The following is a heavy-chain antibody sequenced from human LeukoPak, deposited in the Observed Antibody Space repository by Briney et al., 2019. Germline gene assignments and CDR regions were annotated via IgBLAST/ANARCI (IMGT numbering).Heavy chain of an antibody. Sequence: PGGSLRLSCAASGFTFTSYAMNWVRQAPGKGLEWVSAISGSGGSTYYADSVKGRFTISRDNSQNTLYLQMNSLRAEDTAVYYCAELTGEGLSYCGDNWIDYFQHWGQGTLVTVSS. CDR3: AELTGEGLSYCGDNWIDYFQH. V-gene: IGHV3-23*01. J-gene: IGHJ1*01. CDR1: GFTFTSYA. CDR2: ISGSGGST. D-gene: IGHD2-21*02.